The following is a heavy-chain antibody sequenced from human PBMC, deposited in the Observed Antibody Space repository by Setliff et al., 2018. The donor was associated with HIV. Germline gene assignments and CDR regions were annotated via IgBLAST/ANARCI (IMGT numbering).Heavy chain of an antibody. CDR1: DGSINGGGYY. J-gene: IGHJ4*02. CDR3: ARRRYDSDGYYFDS. CDR2: VYSSGST. Sequence: PSETLSLTCTVSDGSINGGGYYWGWIRQPPGKGLEWIGCVYSSGSTKYNPSLMSRVTISLDTSKNQFSLKVRSVTAADTAIYYCARRRYDSDGYYFDSWGQGSLVTVSS. D-gene: IGHD3-22*01. V-gene: IGHV4-61*08.